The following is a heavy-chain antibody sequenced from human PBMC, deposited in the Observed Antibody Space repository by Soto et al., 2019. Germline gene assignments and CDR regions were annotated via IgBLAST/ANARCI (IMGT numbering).Heavy chain of an antibody. D-gene: IGHD3-10*02. J-gene: IGHJ2*01. Sequence: GGSLRLSCAASGFTVSSNYMSWVRQAPGKGLEWVSVIYSGGSTYYADSVKGRFTISRDNSKNTLYLQMNSLRAEDTAVYYCARDNPPMCGDYDKNWYFDLWGRGTLVTVSS. CDR3: ARDNPPMCGDYDKNWYFDL. CDR1: GFTVSSNY. CDR2: IYSGGST. V-gene: IGHV3-53*01.